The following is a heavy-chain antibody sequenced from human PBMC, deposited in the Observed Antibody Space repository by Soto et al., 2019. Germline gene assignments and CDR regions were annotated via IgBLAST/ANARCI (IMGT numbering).Heavy chain of an antibody. CDR2: MYNSGST. J-gene: IGHJ4*02. CDR1: GDSISSGGYR. Sequence: QVQLQESGPGLVKPSQTLSLTCTVSGDSISSGGYRWSWIRQHPGEGLEWIGFMYNSGSTSYNPSLKSRATISVDTSTSLFSLNLRSVTAADARVSYCAGGGDWTRSDFWGQGTLVTVSS. CDR3: AGGGDWTRSDF. D-gene: IGHD1-1*01. V-gene: IGHV4-31*03.